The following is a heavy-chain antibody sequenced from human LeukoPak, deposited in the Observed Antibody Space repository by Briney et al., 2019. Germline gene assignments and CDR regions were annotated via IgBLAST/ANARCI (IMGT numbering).Heavy chain of an antibody. V-gene: IGHV3-11*04. Sequence: GGSLRLSCAASGFTFSDYYMSWIRQAPGEGLEWVSYISSSGSTIYYADSVKGRFTISRDNAKNSLYLQMNSLRAEDTAVYYCARLITTPAYFDYWGQGTLVTVSS. CDR3: ARLITTPAYFDY. D-gene: IGHD1/OR15-1a*01. CDR1: GFTFSDYY. J-gene: IGHJ4*02. CDR2: ISSSGSTI.